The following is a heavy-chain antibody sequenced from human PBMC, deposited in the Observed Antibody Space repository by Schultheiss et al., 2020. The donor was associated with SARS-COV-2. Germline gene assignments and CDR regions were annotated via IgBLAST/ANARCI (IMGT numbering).Heavy chain of an antibody. D-gene: IGHD6-13*01. CDR3: AKGLQLVQD. CDR1: GFTFSSYG. CDR2: IWYDGSNK. Sequence: GGSLRLSCAASGFTFSSYGMHWVRQAPGKGLEWVAVIWYDGSNKFYADSVKGRFTISRDNSKNTLYLQMNSLRAEDTAVYYCAKGLQLVQDWGQGTLVTVSS. V-gene: IGHV3-33*06. J-gene: IGHJ4*02.